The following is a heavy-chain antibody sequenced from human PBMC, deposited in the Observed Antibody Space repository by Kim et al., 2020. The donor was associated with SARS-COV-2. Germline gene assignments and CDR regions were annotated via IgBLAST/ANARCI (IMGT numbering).Heavy chain of an antibody. V-gene: IGHV3-21*01. CDR1: GFTFSNYI. CDR3: ARGWNYVLDY. CDR2: ISSSSTYI. D-gene: IGHD1-7*01. J-gene: IGHJ4*02. Sequence: GGSLRLSCAASGFTFSNYIMNWVRHAPGKGLDWVSSISSSSTYIYYADSVKGRFTISRDNTKNSLYLQMNSLRAEDTAVYYCARGWNYVLDYWGQGTLVTVSS.